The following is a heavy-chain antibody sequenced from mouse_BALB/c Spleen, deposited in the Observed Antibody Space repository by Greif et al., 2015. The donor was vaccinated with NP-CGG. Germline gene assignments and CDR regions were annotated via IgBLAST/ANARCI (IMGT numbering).Heavy chain of an antibody. D-gene: IGHD1-1*01. CDR3: ARNGIGYYYGSSYEDYAMDY. Sequence: VQLQQSGPGLVKPSQSLSLTCSVTGYSITSGYYWNWIRQFPGNKLEWMGYISYDGSNNYNPSLKNRISITRDTSKNQFFLKLNSVTTEDTATHYCARNGIGYYYGSSYEDYAMDYWGQGTSVTVSS. J-gene: IGHJ4*01. CDR1: GYSITSGYY. CDR2: ISYDGSN. V-gene: IGHV3-6*02.